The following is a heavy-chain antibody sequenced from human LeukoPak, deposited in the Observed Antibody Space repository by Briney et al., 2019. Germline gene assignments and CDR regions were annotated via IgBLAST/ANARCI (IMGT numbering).Heavy chain of an antibody. CDR2: IYSSGST. CDR3: ARQRVSWGLFHFRGNSNWFDP. Sequence: SETLSLTCSVSGVSISSGSNYWGWIRQPPGKTLEWIGSIYSSGSTYYNPSLKSRVIILIDTAKNHFSLKLSSVTAADTAVYYCARQRVSWGLFHFRGNSNWFDPWGQGTLVTVSS. J-gene: IGHJ5*02. D-gene: IGHD4-23*01. V-gene: IGHV4-39*01. CDR1: GVSISSGSNY.